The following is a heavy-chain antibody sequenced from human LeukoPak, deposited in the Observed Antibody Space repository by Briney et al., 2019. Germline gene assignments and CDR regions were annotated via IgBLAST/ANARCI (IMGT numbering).Heavy chain of an antibody. J-gene: IGHJ6*03. Sequence: ASVKVSCKASGYTFISYDINWVRQATGQGLEWMGWMNPKSGNTGYAQKFQGRVSITRDTSISTAYMELSSLRSEDTAVYYCARALCDSSRCEYYAYMDVWGEGTTVTVSS. V-gene: IGHV1-8*03. CDR3: ARALCDSSRCEYYAYMDV. CDR1: GYTFISYD. CDR2: MNPKSGNT. D-gene: IGHD3-3*01.